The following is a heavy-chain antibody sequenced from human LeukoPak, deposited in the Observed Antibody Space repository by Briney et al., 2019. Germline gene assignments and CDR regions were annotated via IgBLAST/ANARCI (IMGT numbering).Heavy chain of an antibody. J-gene: IGHJ5*02. Sequence: SETLSLTCAVSGGSISSSNWWSWVRQPPGKGLEWIGEIYHSGSTNYNPSLKSRVTISVDKSKNQFSLKLSSVTAADTAVYYCAREPILGLLKFDPWGQGTLVTASS. CDR3: AREPILGLLKFDP. CDR1: GGSISSSNW. V-gene: IGHV4-4*02. D-gene: IGHD3-9*01. CDR2: IYHSGST.